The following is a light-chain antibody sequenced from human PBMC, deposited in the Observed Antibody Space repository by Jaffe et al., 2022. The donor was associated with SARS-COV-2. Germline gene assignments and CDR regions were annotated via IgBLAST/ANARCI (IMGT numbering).Light chain of an antibody. V-gene: IGLV1-51*01. CDR1: SSNIGKNY. CDR2: DNN. J-gene: IGLJ2*01. Sequence: QSVLTQPPSVSAAPGQKVTISCSGSSSNIGKNYVSWYQQFPGTAPKLLIYDNNKRPSGIPDRFSGSKSGTSATLGITGLQTGDEADYYCETWDSSLSAVLFGGGTKVTVL. CDR3: ETWDSSLSAVL.